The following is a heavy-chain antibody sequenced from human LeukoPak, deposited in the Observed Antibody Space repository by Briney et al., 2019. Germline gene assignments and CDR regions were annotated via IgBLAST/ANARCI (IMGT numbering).Heavy chain of an antibody. Sequence: GRSLRLSCAASGSTFSSYAMHWVRQAPGKGLEWVAVISYDGSNKYHADSVKGRFTISRDNSKNTLYLQMNSLRAEDTAVYYCARDLWFVPWARFSSGSHDAFDIWGQGTMVTVSS. V-gene: IGHV3-30*04. CDR2: ISYDGSNK. D-gene: IGHD3-22*01. CDR1: GSTFSSYA. CDR3: ARDLWFVPWARFSSGSHDAFDI. J-gene: IGHJ3*02.